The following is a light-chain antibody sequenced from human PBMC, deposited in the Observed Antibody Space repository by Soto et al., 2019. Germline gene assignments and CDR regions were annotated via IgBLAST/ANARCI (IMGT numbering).Light chain of an antibody. CDR3: QQFDNLPFT. J-gene: IGKJ5*01. CDR2: DAS. Sequence: DIQMTQSPSSLSASTGDRVTITCQASQGIGDYLNWYQHKPGKAPKLLIYDASNLETGVPSRFSGSGSGTDFTFTISTLQPEDIATYYCQQFDNLPFTFGQGTRLEIK. V-gene: IGKV1-33*01. CDR1: QGIGDY.